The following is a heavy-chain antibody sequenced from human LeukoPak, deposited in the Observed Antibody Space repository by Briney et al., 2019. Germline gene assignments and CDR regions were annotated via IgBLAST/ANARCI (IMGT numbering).Heavy chain of an antibody. D-gene: IGHD4-11*01. V-gene: IGHV1-69*01. CDR2: IIPMFGTA. J-gene: IGHJ5*02. CDR1: GGTFSSYA. CDR3: AREVRVSVTTYWFDP. Sequence: SVKVSCKASGGTFSSYAISWVRQAPGQGLEGMGGIIPMFGTANYAQKFQGRVTITADESTSTAYMELSSLRSEDTAVYYCAREVRVSVTTYWFDPWGQGTLVTVSS.